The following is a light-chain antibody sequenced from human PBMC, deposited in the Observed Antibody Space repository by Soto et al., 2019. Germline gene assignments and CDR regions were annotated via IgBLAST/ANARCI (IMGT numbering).Light chain of an antibody. Sequence: SVLGLPPSASGTRGQRVTFPCSGSRSNIGSNTVNWYQQLPGTAPKLLIYSNNQRPSGVPDRFSGSKSGTSASLAISGLQSEDEADYYCAAWDDSLNGYYVFGTGTKVTVL. CDR2: SNN. V-gene: IGLV1-44*01. J-gene: IGLJ1*01. CDR3: AAWDDSLNGYYV. CDR1: RSNIGSNT.